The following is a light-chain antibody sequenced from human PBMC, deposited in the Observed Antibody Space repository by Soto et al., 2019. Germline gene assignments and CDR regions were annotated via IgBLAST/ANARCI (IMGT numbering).Light chain of an antibody. V-gene: IGLV1-44*01. Sequence: QAVVTQPPSASGTPGQRVTISCSGSNSNIGSNTVNWYQQLPGTAPKLLIYYDNLRPSGVPDRISGSKSGTSASLAISGLQSDDEADYYCAAWDDGLNGRVFGTGTKVTVL. CDR2: YDN. CDR1: NSNIGSNT. CDR3: AAWDDGLNGRV. J-gene: IGLJ1*01.